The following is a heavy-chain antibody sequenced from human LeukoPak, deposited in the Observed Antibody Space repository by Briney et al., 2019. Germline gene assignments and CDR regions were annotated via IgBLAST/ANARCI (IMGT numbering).Heavy chain of an antibody. V-gene: IGHV2-5*01. CDR3: AHRRYDILTGYLNYFDY. Sequence: SGPTLVKPTQTLTLTCTFSGFSLSTSGVGVGWIRQPPGKALEWPALYYWNDDKRYSPSLNSRLTIPKDTSKNQVVLTMTNMNPVDTATYYCAHRRYDILTGYLNYFDYWGQGTLVTVSS. CDR1: GFSLSTSGVG. J-gene: IGHJ4*02. CDR2: YYWNDDK. D-gene: IGHD3-9*01.